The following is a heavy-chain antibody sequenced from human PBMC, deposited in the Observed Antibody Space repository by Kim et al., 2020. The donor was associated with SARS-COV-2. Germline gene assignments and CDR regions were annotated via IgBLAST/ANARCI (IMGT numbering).Heavy chain of an antibody. Sequence: SVKVSCKASGFTFTSSAVQWVRQARGQRLEWIGWIVVGSGNTNYAQKFQERVTITRDMSTSTAYMELSSLRSEDTAVYYCAAELKGYSGYDFYFDYWGQGTLVTVSS. CDR3: AAELKGYSGYDFYFDY. CDR1: GFTFTSSA. D-gene: IGHD5-12*01. V-gene: IGHV1-58*01. CDR2: IVVGSGNT. J-gene: IGHJ4*02.